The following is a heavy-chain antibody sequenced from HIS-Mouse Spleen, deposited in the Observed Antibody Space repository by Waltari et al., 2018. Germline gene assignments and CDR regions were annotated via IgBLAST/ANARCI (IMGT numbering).Heavy chain of an antibody. CDR1: GGSFSGYY. CDR2: INHSGSN. CDR3: AAKVSRIVVVTAIQAFDI. V-gene: IGHV4-34*01. Sequence: QVQLQQWGAGLLKPSETLSLTCAVYGGSFSGYYWSWIRQPPGKGLEWIGEINHSGSNNYNPALKSRVTISVDTSKNQFALKLSSVTAADTAVYYCAAKVSRIVVVTAIQAFDIWGQGTMVTVSS. J-gene: IGHJ3*02. D-gene: IGHD2-21*02.